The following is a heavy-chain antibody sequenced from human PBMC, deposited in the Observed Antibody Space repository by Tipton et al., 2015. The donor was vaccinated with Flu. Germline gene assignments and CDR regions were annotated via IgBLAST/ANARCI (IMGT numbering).Heavy chain of an antibody. D-gene: IGHD3-10*02. V-gene: IGHV4-38-2*02. CDR1: RISVNSIVY. CDR3: ARLSYYDVDLKNFYFDY. CDR2: IYPSGTT. J-gene: IGHJ4*02. Sequence: TLSLTCNVSRISVNSIVYWAWIRKPPGKRLELIGSIYPSGTTYYNPSLKSRVTISVDTSKGQFSLKLRSVTAADTAVYYCARLSYYDVDLKNFYFDYWGQGALVTVSS.